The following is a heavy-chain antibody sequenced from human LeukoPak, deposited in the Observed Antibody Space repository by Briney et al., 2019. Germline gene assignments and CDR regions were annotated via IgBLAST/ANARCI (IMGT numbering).Heavy chain of an antibody. CDR1: GFTFSSYW. V-gene: IGHV3-48*04. D-gene: IGHD6-13*01. CDR3: VLVPYFDY. CDR2: ISSSSSTI. J-gene: IGHJ4*02. Sequence: GGSLRLSCAASGFTFSSYWMHWVRQAPGKGLEWVSYISSSSSTIYYADSVKGRFTISRDNAKNSLYLQMNSLRAEDTAVYYCVLVPYFDYWGQGTLVTVSS.